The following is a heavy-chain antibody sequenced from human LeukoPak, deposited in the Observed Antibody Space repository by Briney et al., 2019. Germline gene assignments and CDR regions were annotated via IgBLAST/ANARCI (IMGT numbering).Heavy chain of an antibody. CDR1: GGSISSYY. Sequence: SETLSLTCTVSGGSISSYYWSWIRQPPGKGLEWIGYIYYSGSTNYNPSLKSRVTISVDTSKNQFSLKLSSVTAADTAVYYCARRDYSPDAFDIWAKGQWSPSL. D-gene: IGHD2-21*01. J-gene: IGHJ3*02. CDR3: ARRDYSPDAFDI. CDR2: IYYSGST. V-gene: IGHV4-59*08.